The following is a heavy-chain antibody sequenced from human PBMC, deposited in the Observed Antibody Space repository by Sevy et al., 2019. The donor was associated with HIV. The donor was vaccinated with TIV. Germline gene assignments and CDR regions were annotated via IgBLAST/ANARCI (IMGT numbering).Heavy chain of an antibody. CDR2: FDPEDGET. J-gene: IGHJ6*02. CDR3: AKDIPPPGGSYSAHYYYYGMDV. CDR1: GYTLTELS. D-gene: IGHD1-26*01. V-gene: IGHV1-24*01. Sequence: ASVKVSCKVSGYTLTELSMHWVRQAPGKGLEWMGGFDPEDGETIYAQKFQGRVTMTEDTSTDTAYMELSRLRSEDTAVNYCAKDIPPPGGSYSAHYYYYGMDVWGQGTTVTVSS.